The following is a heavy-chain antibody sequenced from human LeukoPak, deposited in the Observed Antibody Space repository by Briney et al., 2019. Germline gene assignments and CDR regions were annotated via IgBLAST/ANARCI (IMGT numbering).Heavy chain of an antibody. CDR1: GFTFSSYS. J-gene: IGHJ4*02. CDR2: ISSSSSTI. Sequence: GGSLRLSCAASGFTFSSYSMNWVRQAPGKGLEWVSYISSSSSTIYYADSVKGRFTISRDNAKNSLYLQMNSLRAEDTAVYYCASDSEGIAAAGTDYWGQGTLVTVSS. D-gene: IGHD6-13*01. CDR3: ASDSEGIAAAGTDY. V-gene: IGHV3-48*04.